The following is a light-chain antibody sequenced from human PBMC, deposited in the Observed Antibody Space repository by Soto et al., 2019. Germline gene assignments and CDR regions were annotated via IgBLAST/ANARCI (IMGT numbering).Light chain of an antibody. Sequence: EIVMTQSPATLSVSPGERATLSCRASQSVSSNLAWYQQKPGQAPRLLIYGASTSATGIPARFSGSGSGTEFTLTSSSLQSEDFAFYYCQQYNNWPRSTFGRGTKVEIK. CDR3: QQYNNWPRST. J-gene: IGKJ1*01. V-gene: IGKV3-15*01. CDR1: QSVSSN. CDR2: GAS.